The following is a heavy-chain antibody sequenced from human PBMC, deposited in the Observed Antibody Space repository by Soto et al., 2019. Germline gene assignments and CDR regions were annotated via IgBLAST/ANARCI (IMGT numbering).Heavy chain of an antibody. CDR3: ARVTRVGANPVFGY. CDR1: GGSVSSGSYY. CDR2: IYYSGST. Sequence: PSETLSLTCTVSGGSVSSGSYYWSWIRQPPGKGLEWIGYIYYSGSTNYNPSLKSRVTISVDTSKNQFSLKLSSVTAADTAVYYCARVTRVGANPVFGYWGQGTLVTVSS. V-gene: IGHV4-61*01. D-gene: IGHD1-26*01. J-gene: IGHJ4*02.